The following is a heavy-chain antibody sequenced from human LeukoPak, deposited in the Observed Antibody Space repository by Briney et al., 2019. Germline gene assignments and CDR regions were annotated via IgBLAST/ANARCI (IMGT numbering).Heavy chain of an antibody. CDR2: INSDGSRT. Sequence: GGSRRLSCAASGFTFSRNWMHWVRQAPGKGLVWVSRINSDGSRTSYADSVKGRFTISRDNAKNTLYLQMNSLRAEDTAVYYCAASSTSYYYAMDVWGQGTTVTVSS. CDR3: AASSTSYYYAMDV. J-gene: IGHJ6*02. CDR1: GFTFSRNW. V-gene: IGHV3-74*01. D-gene: IGHD2-2*01.